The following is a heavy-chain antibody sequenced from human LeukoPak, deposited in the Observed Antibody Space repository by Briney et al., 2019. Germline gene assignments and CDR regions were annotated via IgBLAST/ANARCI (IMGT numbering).Heavy chain of an antibody. CDR3: AREGGRYDYYFDS. V-gene: IGHV1-2*02. CDR1: GYTFTGYY. Sequence: VSVKVSCKASGYTFTGYYMHWVRQAPGQGLEWMGWINPNSGATDYAQKFQGRVTMTRDTSISTAYMELSRLRSDDTAVYYCAREGGRYDYYFDSWGQGTLVTVSS. D-gene: IGHD5-12*01. CDR2: INPNSGAT. J-gene: IGHJ4*02.